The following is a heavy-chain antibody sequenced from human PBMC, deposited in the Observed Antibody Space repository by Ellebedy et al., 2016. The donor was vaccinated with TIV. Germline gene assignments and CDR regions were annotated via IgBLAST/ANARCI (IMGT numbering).Heavy chain of an antibody. V-gene: IGHV4-39*01. Sequence: MPGGSLRLSCAVSGASISSTSNYWGWIRQPPGKGLEWIGSIAYSGDTYYNPSLKSRVTISVDTSKNQVSLKVSSVTAADKAVYYCARGRRDGYTYYYYGLDVWGQGTTVTVSS. CDR3: ARGRRDGYTYYYYGLDV. J-gene: IGHJ6*02. CDR2: IAYSGDT. D-gene: IGHD5-24*01. CDR1: GASISSTSNY.